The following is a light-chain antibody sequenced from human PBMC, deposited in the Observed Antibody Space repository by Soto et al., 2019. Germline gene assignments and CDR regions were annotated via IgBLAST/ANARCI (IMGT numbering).Light chain of an antibody. CDR3: QQRKNWKVT. J-gene: IGKJ5*01. CDR2: DAS. V-gene: IGKV3D-20*02. CDR1: PTVSSSF. Sequence: EIELTQSPATLSLSPGDRATLSCRASPTVSSSFLAWYQQKPGQAPRIIIYDASNRATGIPARFSGGGSGTDFTLTISRLQPEDFAVYECQQRKNWKVTFGQGTRLEIK.